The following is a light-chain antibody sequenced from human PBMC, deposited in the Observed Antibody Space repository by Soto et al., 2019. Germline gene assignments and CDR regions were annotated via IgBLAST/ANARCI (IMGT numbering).Light chain of an antibody. CDR1: SSDVGSYNL. J-gene: IGLJ1*01. V-gene: IGLV2-23*01. Sequence: ITRKETSSDVGSYNLVSWYQQHPGKAPKLMIYEDNKRPSGVSNRFSVCKSGYTASLTISGLQAADEADYYCCSYSRTSPYVFGSGTKVT. CDR2: EDN. CDR3: CSYSRTSPYV.